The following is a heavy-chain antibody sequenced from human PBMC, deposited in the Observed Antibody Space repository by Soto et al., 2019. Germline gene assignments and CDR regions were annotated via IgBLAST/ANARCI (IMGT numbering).Heavy chain of an antibody. CDR3: ARDPGTMIVGDYYYYGMDV. CDR1: GGSISSGDYY. V-gene: IGHV4-30-4*01. J-gene: IGHJ6*02. Sequence: SETLSLTCTVSGGSISSGDYYWSWIRQPPGKGLEWIGYIYYSGSTYYNPSLKSRVTISVDTSKNQFSLKLSSVTAADTAVYYCARDPGTMIVGDYYYYGMDVWGQGTTVTVSS. CDR2: IYYSGST. D-gene: IGHD3-22*01.